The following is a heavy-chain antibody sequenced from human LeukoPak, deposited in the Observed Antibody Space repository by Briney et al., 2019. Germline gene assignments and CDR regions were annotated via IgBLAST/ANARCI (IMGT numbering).Heavy chain of an antibody. D-gene: IGHD1-26*01. V-gene: IGHV4-34*01. CDR2: INHSGST. CDR3: ARGRLEAMWELLPYEAFDI. J-gene: IGHJ3*02. Sequence: SETLSLTCAVYGGSFSGYYWSWIRQPPGKGLEWIGEINHSGSTNYNPSLKSRVTISVDTSKNQFSLKLSSVTAADTAVYYCARGRLEAMWELLPYEAFDIWGQGTMVTVSS. CDR1: GGSFSGYY.